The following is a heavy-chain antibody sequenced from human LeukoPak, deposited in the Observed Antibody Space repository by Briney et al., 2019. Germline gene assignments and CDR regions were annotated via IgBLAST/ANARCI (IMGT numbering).Heavy chain of an antibody. CDR3: AKGPPRPTIAAAEFEY. J-gene: IGHJ4*02. Sequence: GGSLRLSCVASGFTFSSYAMSWVRQAPGKGLEWVSAISFSGGSTYYADFLKGRSTISRDNSNNTLSLQMNSLRADDTAVYYCAKGPPRPTIAAAEFEYWGQGTLVTVPS. CDR2: ISFSGGST. D-gene: IGHD6-13*01. V-gene: IGHV3-23*01. CDR1: GFTFSSYA.